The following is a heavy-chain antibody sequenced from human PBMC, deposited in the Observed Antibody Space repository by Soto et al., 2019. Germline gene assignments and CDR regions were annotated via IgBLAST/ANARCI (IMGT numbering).Heavy chain of an antibody. V-gene: IGHV3-23*01. Sequence: ETLSLTCTVSGGSVSSSSYSWGWVRQAPGKGLEWVSIISGSGERTYYADSVKGRFTISRDNAKNTLYLQMNSLRAEDTAVYYCARTKFNGLDYWGQGTLVTVSS. J-gene: IGHJ4*02. CDR3: ARTKFNGLDY. CDR2: ISGSGERT. D-gene: IGHD2-8*01. CDR1: GGSVSSSSYS.